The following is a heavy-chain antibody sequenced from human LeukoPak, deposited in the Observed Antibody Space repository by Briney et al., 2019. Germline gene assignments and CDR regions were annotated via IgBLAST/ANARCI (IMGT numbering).Heavy chain of an antibody. CDR2: MYYSGST. Sequence: SETLSLTCTVSGGSISGSSYYWGWIRQPPGKGLEWIGNMYYSGSTYYNPSLKSRVTISVDTSKNQFSLNLNSVTATETAVYYCATMGIEVAGGAFDYWGQGTLVTVSS. V-gene: IGHV4-39*01. J-gene: IGHJ4*02. D-gene: IGHD6-19*01. CDR1: GGSISGSSYY. CDR3: ATMGIEVAGGAFDY.